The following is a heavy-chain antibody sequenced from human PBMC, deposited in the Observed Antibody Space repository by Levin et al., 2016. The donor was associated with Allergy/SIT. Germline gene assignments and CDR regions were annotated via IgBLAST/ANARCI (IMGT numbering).Heavy chain of an antibody. CDR2: INHSGST. J-gene: IGHJ4*02. Sequence: SETLSLTCAVYGGSFSGYYWSWIRQPPGKGLEWIGEINHSGSTNYNPSLKSRVTISVDTSKNQFSLKLSSVTAADTAVYYCARTVASNTVNLGYSSGRVLGRKDDYWGQGTLVTVSS. CDR3: ARTVASNTVNLGYSSGRVLGRKDDY. CDR1: GGSFSGYY. D-gene: IGHD6-19*01. V-gene: IGHV4-34*01.